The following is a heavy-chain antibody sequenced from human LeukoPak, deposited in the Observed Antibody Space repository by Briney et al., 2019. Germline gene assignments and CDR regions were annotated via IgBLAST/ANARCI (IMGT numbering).Heavy chain of an antibody. D-gene: IGHD6-19*01. V-gene: IGHV3-30*03. CDR2: ISYDGSNK. Sequence: GRSLRLSCAASGFTFSSYGMHWVRQAPGKGLEWVAVISYDGSNKYYADSVKGRFTISRDNSKNPLYLQMNSLRAEDTAVYYCARTGGSGWYSGVGYFDYWGQGTLVTVSS. CDR1: GFTFSSYG. CDR3: ARTGGSGWYSGVGYFDY. J-gene: IGHJ4*02.